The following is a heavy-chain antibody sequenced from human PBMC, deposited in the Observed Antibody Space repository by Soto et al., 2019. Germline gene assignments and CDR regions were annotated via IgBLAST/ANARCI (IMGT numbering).Heavy chain of an antibody. Sequence: GGSLRLSCAASRFTFSTYAMSWARQAPGKGLEWVSGISGGGGDTSYADSVRGRFTCSRDNSKNTLYLQMNSLRAEDTALYYCAKSLFGGPDIWGQGTMVTVSS. J-gene: IGHJ3*02. D-gene: IGHD2-15*01. V-gene: IGHV3-23*01. CDR2: ISGGGGDT. CDR3: AKSLFGGPDI. CDR1: RFTFSTYA.